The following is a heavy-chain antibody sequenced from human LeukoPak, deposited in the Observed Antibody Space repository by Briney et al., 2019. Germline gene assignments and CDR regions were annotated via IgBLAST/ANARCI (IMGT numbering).Heavy chain of an antibody. CDR1: QFTFSNYW. CDR2: INSDGSST. V-gene: IGHV3-74*01. D-gene: IGHD2-2*01. CDR3: ARVSSYCSSTSCKEPLDY. Sequence: GESLTLSCAASQFTFSNYWMYWVRQAPGKGLVWESRINSDGSSTNYADSLKGRFTISRDNAKNTLYLQMNGLRAEDTALYYCARVSSYCSSTSCKEPLDYWGQGALVTVSS. J-gene: IGHJ4*02.